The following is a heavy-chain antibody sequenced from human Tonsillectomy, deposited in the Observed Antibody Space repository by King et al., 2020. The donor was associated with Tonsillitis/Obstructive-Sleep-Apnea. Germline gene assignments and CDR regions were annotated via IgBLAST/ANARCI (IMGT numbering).Heavy chain of an antibody. V-gene: IGHV2-5*02. CDR1: GFSLSTSGVG. Sequence: TLKESGPTLVKPTQTLTLTCTFSGFSLSTSGVGVGWIRQPPGKALEWLALIYWDDDKRYSPSLKSRLTITKDTSKNQVVLTMTNMDPVDTATYYCAPTMVRGVIRYNWFDPWGQGTLVTVSS. J-gene: IGHJ5*02. CDR3: APTMVRGVIRYNWFDP. D-gene: IGHD3-10*01. CDR2: IYWDDDK.